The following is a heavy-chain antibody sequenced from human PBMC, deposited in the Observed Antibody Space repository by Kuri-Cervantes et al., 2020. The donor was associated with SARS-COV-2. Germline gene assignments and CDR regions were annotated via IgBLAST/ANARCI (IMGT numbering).Heavy chain of an antibody. CDR3: AGKGCHNQKRTSCYNDY. Sequence: SETLSLTCAVYGGSFSGYYWSWIRQPPGKGLEWIGEINHSGSTNYNPSLKSRVTISVDTSKNQFSLKLSSVTAADTAVYYCAGKGCHNQKRTSCYNDYWGQGTLVTVSS. D-gene: IGHD2-2*01. J-gene: IGHJ4*02. V-gene: IGHV4-34*01. CDR1: GGSFSGYY. CDR2: INHSGST.